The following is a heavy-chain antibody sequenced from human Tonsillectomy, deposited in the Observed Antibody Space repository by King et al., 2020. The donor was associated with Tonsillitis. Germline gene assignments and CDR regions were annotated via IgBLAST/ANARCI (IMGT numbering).Heavy chain of an antibody. Sequence: QLQESGPGLVKPSETLSLTCSFSGDSISGYYWSWIRQPPGKTLEWIGYISFSGTTNYSPSLGRRVSISVDTSKNQFSLRLYSVTAADTAVYYCVTGGNSNASWGYYFDYWGQGALVTVSS. CDR3: VTGGNSNASWGYYFDY. CDR1: GDSISGYY. CDR2: ISFSGTT. J-gene: IGHJ4*02. V-gene: IGHV4-59*01. D-gene: IGHD4-11*01.